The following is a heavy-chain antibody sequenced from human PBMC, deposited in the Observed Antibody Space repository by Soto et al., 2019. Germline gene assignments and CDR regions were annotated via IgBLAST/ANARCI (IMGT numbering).Heavy chain of an antibody. J-gene: IGHJ5*02. Sequence: PSETLSLTCAVYGGSFIAYYWTWMRQPPGKGLEWIGEINHSGSTNYNPSLKSRVTISVDTSENQFSLKLSSVTAADTAVYYCTRGGRRQLVRGYNWFDPWGQGTLVTVSS. CDR2: INHSGST. CDR1: GGSFIAYY. V-gene: IGHV4-34*01. D-gene: IGHD6-13*01. CDR3: TRGGRRQLVRGYNWFDP.